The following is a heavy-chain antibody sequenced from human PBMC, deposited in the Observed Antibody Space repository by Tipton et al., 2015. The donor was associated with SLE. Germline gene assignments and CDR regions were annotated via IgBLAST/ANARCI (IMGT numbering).Heavy chain of an antibody. CDR2: IYGGGGT. D-gene: IGHD6-6*01. Sequence: SLRLSCTASGFTVSNTYMSWVRQAPGKGLEWVSVIYGGGGTDYADSVKGRFTISRDNSKNTLYLQMNSLRGEDTAVYYCTRDVQEPVRCMYVWGPVSPVSASS. V-gene: IGHV3-53*05. CDR1: GFTVSNTY. CDR3: TRDVQEPVRCMYV. J-gene: IGHJ6*02.